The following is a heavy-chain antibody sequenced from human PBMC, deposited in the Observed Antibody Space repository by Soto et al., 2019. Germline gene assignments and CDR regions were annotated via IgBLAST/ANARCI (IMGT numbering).Heavy chain of an antibody. Sequence: QFPLVQSGAAVKKPGASLKASCKPSGYTSTSYGISWVRQAPGQGLEWMGWISAYNGNTNYAQKIQGRVTMTTDTSTTTACKKARSLRSDETAVYCCAGGRYYYVGSGYSNYYYGMDVWGQGTTVTVSS. CDR3: AGGRYYYVGSGYSNYYYGMDV. J-gene: IGHJ6*02. V-gene: IGHV1-18*01. CDR2: ISAYNGNT. D-gene: IGHD3-22*01. CDR1: GYTSTSYG.